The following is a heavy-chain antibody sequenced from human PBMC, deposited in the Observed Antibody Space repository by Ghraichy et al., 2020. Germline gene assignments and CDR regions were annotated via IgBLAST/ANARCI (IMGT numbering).Heavy chain of an antibody. CDR1: GFTFSSYW. CDR2: IKQDGSEK. J-gene: IGHJ6*03. V-gene: IGHV3-7*01. D-gene: IGHD3-9*01. CDR3: ASLYYDTLAGYHAGYYMDV. Sequence: LSLTCAASGFTFSSYWMSWVRQAPGKGLEWVANIKQDGSEKYYVDSVKGRFTISRDNAKNSLYLQMSSLRVDDTAMYYCASLYYDTLAGYHAGYYMDVWGKGTTVTVSS.